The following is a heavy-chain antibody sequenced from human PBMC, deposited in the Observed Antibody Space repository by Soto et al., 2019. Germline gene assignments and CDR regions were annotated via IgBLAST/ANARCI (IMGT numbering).Heavy chain of an antibody. D-gene: IGHD6-19*01. CDR1: CGSISGDYY. V-gene: IGHV4-30-4*08. CDR3: GRPWGIGVATLGP. Sequence: SETLSLTCSVSCGSISGDYYWSWIRQSPEKGLECIGYIYYSGSSYSNPALQSRLSMSLDTSKNQFSLRLRSVTAADTAVYYCGRPWGIGVATLGPWGQGILVTVSS. J-gene: IGHJ5*02. CDR2: IYYSGSS.